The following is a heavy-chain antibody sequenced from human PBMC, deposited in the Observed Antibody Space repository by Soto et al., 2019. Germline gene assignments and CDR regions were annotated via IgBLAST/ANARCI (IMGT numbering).Heavy chain of an antibody. Sequence: SQTLSLTCAISGDSVSSNSAAWNWIRPSPSRGLGWLGRTYYRSKWYNDYAVSVKSRITINPDTSKNQFSLQLNSVTPEDTAVYYCARGITTSGPLDAFDIWGQGTMVTVSS. V-gene: IGHV6-1*01. J-gene: IGHJ3*02. CDR2: TYYRSKWYN. CDR1: GDSVSSNSAA. CDR3: ARGITTSGPLDAFDI. D-gene: IGHD1-20*01.